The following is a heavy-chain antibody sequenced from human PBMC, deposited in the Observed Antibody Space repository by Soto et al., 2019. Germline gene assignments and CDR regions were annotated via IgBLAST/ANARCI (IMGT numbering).Heavy chain of an antibody. D-gene: IGHD6-13*01. CDR1: GFTFISYA. Sequence: GSLRLSCAASGFTFISYAISCFRHSPGKGLEWVSAISGSGGSTYYADSVKGRFTISRGNSKNTLYLQMNSLRAEDTAVYYCAKEAAAAGPSILDYWGQGTLVTVSS. CDR2: ISGSGGST. J-gene: IGHJ4*02. CDR3: AKEAAAAGPSILDY. V-gene: IGHV3-23*01.